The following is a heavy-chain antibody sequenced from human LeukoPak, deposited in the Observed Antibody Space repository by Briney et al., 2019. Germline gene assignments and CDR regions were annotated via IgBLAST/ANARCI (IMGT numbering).Heavy chain of an antibody. V-gene: IGHV3-7*01. J-gene: IGHJ3*01. CDR3: ARGFDGANAFDL. CDR2: IKQDGSEK. Sequence: GGSLRLSCVASGFIINNYWMNWVRQAPGEGLEWVANIKQDGSEKYYVDSVKGRFTISRDNAKNSVYLQMNSLRAEDTAVYYCARGFDGANAFDLWGQGTLVTVSS. CDR1: GFIINNYW.